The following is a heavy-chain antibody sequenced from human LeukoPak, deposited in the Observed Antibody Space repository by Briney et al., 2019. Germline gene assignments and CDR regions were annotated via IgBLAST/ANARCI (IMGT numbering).Heavy chain of an antibody. CDR2: IYYSGST. V-gene: IGHV4-59*12. D-gene: IGHD5-12*01. CDR1: GGSISSYY. Sequence: SETLSLTCTVSGGSISSYYWSWIRQPPGKGLEWIGYIYYSGSTNYNPSLKSRVTISVDTSKNQFSLKLSSVTAADTAVYYCATARSVSGYDLFDYWGQGTLVTVSS. CDR3: ATARSVSGYDLFDY. J-gene: IGHJ4*02.